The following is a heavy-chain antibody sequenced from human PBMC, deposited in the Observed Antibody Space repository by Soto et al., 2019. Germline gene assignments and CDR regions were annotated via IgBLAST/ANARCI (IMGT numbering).Heavy chain of an antibody. J-gene: IGHJ5*02. CDR3: ARERGDSHWIDP. CDR2: VENSGST. CDR1: GGSVSSESYY. V-gene: IGHV4-61*01. Sequence: ETLSLTCSVSGGSVSSESYYWSWIRQTPGKGLEWIGNVENSGSTKYNPSLKSRVTISVDTSKNQFSLKLSSVTGADTAVYYCARERGDSHWIDPWGQGTLVTVSS. D-gene: IGHD2-21*01.